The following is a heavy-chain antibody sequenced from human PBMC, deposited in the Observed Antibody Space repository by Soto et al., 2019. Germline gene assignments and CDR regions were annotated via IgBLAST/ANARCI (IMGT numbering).Heavy chain of an antibody. V-gene: IGHV4-59*01. CDR2: MYNTGST. Sequence: QVRLQESGPGLVKPSETLSLTCTVSGGSISSYYWSWIRQPPGKGLEWIGYMYNTGSTVYNPSLKSRVTISVDTSKTQFYLKVNSVTAADTAVYYCARDLWGYCGTDCYPLDVWGQGTTVTVSS. J-gene: IGHJ6*02. CDR1: GGSISSYY. CDR3: ARDLWGYCGTDCYPLDV. D-gene: IGHD2-21*02.